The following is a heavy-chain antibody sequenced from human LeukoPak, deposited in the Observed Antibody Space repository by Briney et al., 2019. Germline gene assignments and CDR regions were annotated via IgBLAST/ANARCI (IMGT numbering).Heavy chain of an antibody. CDR1: GFTFSDYY. D-gene: IGHD1-26*01. V-gene: IGHV3-11*01. J-gene: IGHJ6*03. CDR3: ARRASKWANFSYHYYMDV. Sequence: GVPLRLSCAASGFTFSDYYMRWVRQAPGKGREGISNNIQSGSTLYYEDSVKRRFAISRDNANNLMYLQKHSLRVEDTAVYYCARRASKWANFSYHYYMDVWGKGTTVTVSS. CDR2: NIQSGSTL.